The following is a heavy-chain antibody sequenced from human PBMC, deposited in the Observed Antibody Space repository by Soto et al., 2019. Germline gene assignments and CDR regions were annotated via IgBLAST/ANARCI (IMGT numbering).Heavy chain of an antibody. J-gene: IGHJ6*02. CDR1: GDSVSSNSAA. Sequence: SPTLSLACAISGDSVSSNSAAWNWIRQSPSRGLEWLGRTYYRSKWYNDYAVSVKSRITINPDTSKNQFSLQLNSVTPEDTAVYSCPSWRPEQQLAYGMDVWGQGTTVTVSS. D-gene: IGHD6-13*01. CDR2: TYYRSKWYN. CDR3: PSWRPEQQLAYGMDV. V-gene: IGHV6-1*01.